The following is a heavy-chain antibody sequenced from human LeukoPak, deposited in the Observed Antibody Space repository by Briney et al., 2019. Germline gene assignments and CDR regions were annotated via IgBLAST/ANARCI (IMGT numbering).Heavy chain of an antibody. J-gene: IGHJ5*02. Sequence: SETLSLTCTVSGGSISSSSYYWGWIRQPPGKGLEWIGSIYYSGSTYYNPSLKSRVTISVDTSKNQFSLKLSSVTAADTAVYYCARDGRGVVVPAWGQGTLVTVSS. D-gene: IGHD2-2*01. CDR1: GGSISSSSYY. CDR3: ARDGRGVVVPA. CDR2: IYYSGST. V-gene: IGHV4-39*07.